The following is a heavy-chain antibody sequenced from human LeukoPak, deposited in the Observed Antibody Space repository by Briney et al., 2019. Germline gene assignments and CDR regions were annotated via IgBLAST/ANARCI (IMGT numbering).Heavy chain of an antibody. CDR3: ARNGALDAFDI. J-gene: IGHJ3*02. Sequence: GGSLRLSCADSGFTFSNYWMSWVRQAPGKGLEWVANINQDGSEKNYVDSVKGRFTISRDNAKNTLYLQMISLRAEDTALYYCARNGALDAFDIWGQGTMVTVSS. CDR2: INQDGSEK. CDR1: GFTFSNYW. D-gene: IGHD2-8*01. V-gene: IGHV3-7*03.